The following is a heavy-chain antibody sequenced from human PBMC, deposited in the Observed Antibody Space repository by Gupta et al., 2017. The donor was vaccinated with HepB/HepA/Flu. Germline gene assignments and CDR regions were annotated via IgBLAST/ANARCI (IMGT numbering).Heavy chain of an antibody. D-gene: IGHD3-16*01. CDR1: GFPLNRFA. V-gene: IGHV3-9*01. J-gene: IGHJ6*02. CDR2: FSLDSDRI. Sequence: EVQLVESGGGFVQPGGSLRLSCTTSGFPLNRFAMHWVRQVPGKGLEWVSGFSLDSDRIDYADSVKGRFTISRDNARNSLYLQMNSLRPEDSALYYCTKDITPGGADVWGRGTTVTVSS. CDR3: TKDITPGGADV.